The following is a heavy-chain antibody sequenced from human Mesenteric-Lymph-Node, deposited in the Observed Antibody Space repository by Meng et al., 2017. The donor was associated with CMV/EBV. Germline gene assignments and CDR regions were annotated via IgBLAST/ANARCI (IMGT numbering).Heavy chain of an antibody. D-gene: IGHD1-26*01. CDR1: SGSTNIAT. CDR3: ARAFSREKDYYFDN. CDR2: TYYRSRWYK. J-gene: IGHJ4*02. Sequence: SGSTNIATWNWIRQSPSRGLEWLGRTYYRSRWYKDYTESVQSRIIINPDISKNQVSLQLSSVSPEDSAMYYCARAFSREKDYYFDNWGQGSLVTVSS. V-gene: IGHV6-1*01.